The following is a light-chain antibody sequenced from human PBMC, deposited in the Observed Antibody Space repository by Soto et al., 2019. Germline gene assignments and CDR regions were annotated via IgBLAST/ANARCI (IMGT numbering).Light chain of an antibody. CDR2: TNN. CDR1: SSNIGTNN. Sequence: QSVLTQPPSASGTPGQRVTISCSGGSSNIGTNNVNWYQQFPGTAPKLLIYTNNQRPSGVPDRFSGSKSGTSASLAISGLQSEDEAEYYCAAWDDSLNGPVFGGGTKLTVL. CDR3: AAWDDSLNGPV. V-gene: IGLV1-44*01. J-gene: IGLJ3*02.